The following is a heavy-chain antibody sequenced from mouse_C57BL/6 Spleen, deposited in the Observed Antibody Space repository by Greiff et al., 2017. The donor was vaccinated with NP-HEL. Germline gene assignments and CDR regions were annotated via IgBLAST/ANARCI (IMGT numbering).Heavy chain of an antibody. Sequence: VQLQQSGAELVRPGASVTLSCKASGYTFTDYEMHWVKQTPVHGLEWIGAIDPETGGTAYNQKFKGKAILTADKSSRTAYMELRSLTSEDSAVYYCTREGLPAWFAYWGQGTLVTVSA. D-gene: IGHD2-4*01. CDR2: IDPETGGT. CDR3: TREGLPAWFAY. J-gene: IGHJ3*01. V-gene: IGHV1-15*01. CDR1: GYTFTDYE.